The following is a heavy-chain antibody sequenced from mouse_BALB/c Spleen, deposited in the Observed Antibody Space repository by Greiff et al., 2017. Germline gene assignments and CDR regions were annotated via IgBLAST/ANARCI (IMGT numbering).Heavy chain of an antibody. CDR2: ISTYYGDA. D-gene: IGHD2-14*01. V-gene: IGHV1S137*01. Sequence: VQVVESGAELVRPGVSVKISCKGSGYTFTDYAMHWVKQSHAKSLEWIGVISTYYGDASYNQKFKGKATMTVDKSSSTAYMELARLTSEDSAIYYCARGDRSLYAMDDWGQGTSVTVSS. CDR3: ARGDRSLYAMDD. CDR1: GYTFTDYA. J-gene: IGHJ4*01.